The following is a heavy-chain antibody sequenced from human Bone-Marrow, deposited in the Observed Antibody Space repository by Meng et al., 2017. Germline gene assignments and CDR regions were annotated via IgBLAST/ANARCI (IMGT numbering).Heavy chain of an antibody. V-gene: IGHV1-2*06. CDR1: GYNFPDYW. CDR2: IDPKSGDT. J-gene: IGHJ4*02. CDR3: ARVPLTYYYGSGSEDY. Sequence: SVTVSCKPSGYNFPDYWLHWVRPAPGQGLEWMGRIDPKSGDTHYAQRFQGRVTMTRDTSISTAYMELSRLRSDDTAVYYCARVPLTYYYGSGSEDYWGQGTLVTVSS. D-gene: IGHD3-10*01.